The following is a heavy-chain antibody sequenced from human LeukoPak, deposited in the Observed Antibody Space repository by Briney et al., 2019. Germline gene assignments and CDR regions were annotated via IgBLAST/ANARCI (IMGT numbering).Heavy chain of an antibody. CDR3: ARGLGEDGTLVRGLIAGLNWFDP. CDR2: INHSGST. CDR1: GGSFSGYY. D-gene: IGHD3-10*01. Sequence: LSGTLPLTCAVYGGSFSGYYWSGMGQPPGRELEGMGEINHSGSTNYNPSLKSQGTISVDTSKNQFSLTLSSVTAADTAVYFCARGLGEDGTLVRGLIAGLNWFDPWGQGTLVTVSS. J-gene: IGHJ5*02. V-gene: IGHV4-34*01.